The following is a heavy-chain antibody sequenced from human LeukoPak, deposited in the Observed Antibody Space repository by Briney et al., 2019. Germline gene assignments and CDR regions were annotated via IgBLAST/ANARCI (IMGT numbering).Heavy chain of an antibody. V-gene: IGHV4-34*01. D-gene: IGHD6-19*01. CDR2: INHSGST. J-gene: IGHJ4*02. CDR3: ARGVAVAGTDY. CDR1: GGSFSGYY. Sequence: SETLSLTCAVYGGSFSGYYWSWIRQPPGKGLEWIGEINHSGSTNYNPSLKSRVAISVDTSKNQFSLKLSSVTAADTAVYYCARGVAVAGTDYWGQGTLATVSS.